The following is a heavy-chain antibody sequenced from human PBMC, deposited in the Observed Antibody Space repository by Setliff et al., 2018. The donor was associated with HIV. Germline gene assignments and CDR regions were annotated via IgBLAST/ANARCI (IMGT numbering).Heavy chain of an antibody. D-gene: IGHD2-2*01. V-gene: IGHV1-18*01. CDR2: VSPYNENT. CDR1: GYTFTMYG. J-gene: IGHJ4*02. Sequence: ASVKVSCKASGYTFTMYGITWVRQAPGQGREWMGRVSPYNENTNYAQKVQDRVVMTRDTSTNTAYMELRSLSFDHPAVYYCATDGIGGWVRPMPDYWGQGTQVTVSS. CDR3: ATDGIGGWVRPMPDY.